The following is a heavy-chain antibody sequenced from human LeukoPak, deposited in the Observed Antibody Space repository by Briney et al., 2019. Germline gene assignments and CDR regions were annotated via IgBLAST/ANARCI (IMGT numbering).Heavy chain of an antibody. Sequence: ASVKVSCKASGYTFTSYGISWVRQAPGQGLEWMGWISAYNGNTNYAQKLQGRVTMTTDTSTSTAYMELRSLRSGDTAVYYCARDYATPPSGTSLDYWGQGTLVTVSS. CDR1: GYTFTSYG. J-gene: IGHJ4*02. D-gene: IGHD3-10*01. V-gene: IGHV1-18*01. CDR2: ISAYNGNT. CDR3: ARDYATPPSGTSLDY.